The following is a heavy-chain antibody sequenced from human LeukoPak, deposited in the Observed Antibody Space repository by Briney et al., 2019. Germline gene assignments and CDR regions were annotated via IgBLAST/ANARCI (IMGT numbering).Heavy chain of an antibody. CDR2: IIPIFGTA. CDR1: GGTFSSYA. CDR3: ARAHNKYYDILTGGHYFDY. J-gene: IGHJ4*02. Sequence: SVKVSCKASGGTFSSYAISWVRQAPGQGLEWMGGIIPIFGTANYAQKLQGRVTMTTDTSTSTAYMELRSLRSDDTAVYYCARAHNKYYDILTGGHYFDYWGQGTLVTVSS. D-gene: IGHD3-9*01. V-gene: IGHV1-69*05.